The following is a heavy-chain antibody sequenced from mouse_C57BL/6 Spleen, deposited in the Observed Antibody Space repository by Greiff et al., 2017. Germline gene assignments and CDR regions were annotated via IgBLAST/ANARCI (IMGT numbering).Heavy chain of an antibody. Sequence: DVQLVESGGGLVKPGGSLKLSCAASGFTFSSYTMSWVRQTPEKRLEWVATISGGGGNTYYPDSVKGRFTISRDNAKNTLYLQMSSLRSEDTALYYCARHDGNYEDYWGQGTTLTVSS. J-gene: IGHJ2*01. CDR1: GFTFSSYT. D-gene: IGHD2-1*01. V-gene: IGHV5-9*01. CDR3: ARHDGNYEDY. CDR2: ISGGGGNT.